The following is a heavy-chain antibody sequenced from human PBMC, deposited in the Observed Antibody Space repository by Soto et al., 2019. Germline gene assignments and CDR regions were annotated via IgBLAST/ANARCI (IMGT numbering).Heavy chain of an antibody. J-gene: IGHJ3*02. CDR2: IIPIFGTA. CDR1: GGTFRSYA. CDR3: ASDEGMATPNALDI. Sequence: SVKVSGKASGGTFRSYAISWVRQAPGQGLEWMGGIIPIFGTANYAQQFQGRVTITADKSTSTAYMELSSLRSEDTAVYYCASDEGMATPNALDIWGQGTMVTVSS. V-gene: IGHV1-69*06. D-gene: IGHD5-12*01.